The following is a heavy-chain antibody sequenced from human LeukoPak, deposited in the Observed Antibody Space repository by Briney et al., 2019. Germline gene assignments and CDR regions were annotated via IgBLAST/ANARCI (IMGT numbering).Heavy chain of an antibody. CDR1: GGSVSSGSYY. D-gene: IGHD3-3*02. Sequence: PSETLSLTCTVSGGSVSSGSYYWSWIRQPPGKELEWIGYIYYSGSTNYNPSLKSRVTISVDTSKNQFSLKLSSVTAADTAVYYCARGERISSYHKYWGQGTLVTVSS. V-gene: IGHV4-61*01. CDR2: IYYSGST. CDR3: ARGERISSYHKY. J-gene: IGHJ4*02.